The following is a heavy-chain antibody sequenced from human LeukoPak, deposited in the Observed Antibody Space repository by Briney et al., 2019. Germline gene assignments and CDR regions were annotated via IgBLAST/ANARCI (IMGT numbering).Heavy chain of an antibody. CDR3: ARGHSNYGDYFDY. CDR2: IYYSGST. CDR1: GGSISSYY. J-gene: IGHJ4*02. V-gene: IGHV4-59*01. D-gene: IGHD4-11*01. Sequence: SETLSLTCTVSGGSISSYYWSWIRQPPGKGLEWIGYIYYSGSTNYNPSLKSRVTISVDTSKNQFSLKLSSVTAADTAVYYCARGHSNYGDYFDYWGQGTLVTVSS.